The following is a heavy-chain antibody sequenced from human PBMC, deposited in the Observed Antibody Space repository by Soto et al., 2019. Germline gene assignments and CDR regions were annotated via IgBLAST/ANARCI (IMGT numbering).Heavy chain of an antibody. J-gene: IGHJ5*02. CDR3: ARVTNVMARFSSGFDP. V-gene: IGHV4-30-4*01. CDR1: GGTISSGDYH. Sequence: SETLSLTCTVSGGTISSGDYHWSWIRQPPGKGLEWIGNIHNSGNIYYNPSLKSRLSISVDTSKNQFSLKLSSVTAADTVVYFCARVTNVMARFSSGFDPWGQGTLVTVSS. D-gene: IGHD3-3*01. CDR2: IHNSGNI.